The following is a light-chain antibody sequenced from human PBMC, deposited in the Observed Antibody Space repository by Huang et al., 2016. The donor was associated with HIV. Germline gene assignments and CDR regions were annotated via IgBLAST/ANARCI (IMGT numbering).Light chain of an antibody. V-gene: IGKV3-20*01. J-gene: IGKJ2*01. CDR2: AAS. CDR3: QQLRT. CDR1: QIIGNTY. Sequence: EVVLTQSPGTLSLSPGERATLSCRASQIIGNTYLAWYQQKPGQAPRLLIYAASTRATDIPDSFSGRGSGTDFALTISRLEPEDFAIYYCQQLRTFGQGTKLEIK.